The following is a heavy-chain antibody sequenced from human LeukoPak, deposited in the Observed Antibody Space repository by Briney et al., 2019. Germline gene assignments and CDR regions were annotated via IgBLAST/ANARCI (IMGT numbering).Heavy chain of an antibody. CDR1: GFTFSSYS. V-gene: IGHV3-21*01. J-gene: IGHJ4*02. D-gene: IGHD2-2*01. CDR2: ISSSSSYI. Sequence: GGSLRLSCAASGFTFSSYSMNWVRQAPGKGLEWVSSISSSSSYIYYADSVKGRFTISRDNAKNSLYLQMNSLRAEDTAVYYCARDFQSVVPAANDYWGRGTLVTVSS. CDR3: ARDFQSVVPAANDY.